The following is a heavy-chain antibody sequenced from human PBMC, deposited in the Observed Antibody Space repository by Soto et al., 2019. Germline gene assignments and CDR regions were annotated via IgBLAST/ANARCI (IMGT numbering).Heavy chain of an antibody. CDR1: GFTFSSYS. Sequence: WGSLRLSCAASGFTFSSYSINFFRHSPLKGLEWVSSISSSSSYIYYADSVKGRFTISRDNAKNSLYLQMNSLRAEDTAVYYCARDLFSSTSQGWFDPWGQGTLVTVSS. J-gene: IGHJ5*02. CDR3: ARDLFSSTSQGWFDP. CDR2: ISSSSSYI. D-gene: IGHD2-2*01. V-gene: IGHV3-21*01.